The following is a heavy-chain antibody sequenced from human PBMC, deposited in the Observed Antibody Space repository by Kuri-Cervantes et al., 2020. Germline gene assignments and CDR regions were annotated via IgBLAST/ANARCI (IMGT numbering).Heavy chain of an antibody. CDR2: IHPNSGGT. D-gene: IGHD6-6*01. CDR1: GYTFTSYD. CDR3: VRGYTTLSDGNWFDP. J-gene: IGHJ5*02. V-gene: IGHV1-2*02. Sequence: ASVKVSCKASGYTFTSYDINWVRQAPGQGLEWMGWIHPNSGGTNYAQKFQGRVTMTRDTSMSTAYMELTRLTSDDTAVYYCVRGYTTLSDGNWFDPWGQGSLVTVSS.